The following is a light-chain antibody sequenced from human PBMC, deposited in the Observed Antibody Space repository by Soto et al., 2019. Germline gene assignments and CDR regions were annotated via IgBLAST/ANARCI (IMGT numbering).Light chain of an antibody. V-gene: IGLV2-14*03. Sequence: QSALTQPASVSGSPGQSITISCTGTSSDVGGYNYVSWYQHHPGKAPKLIIYDVSHRPSGVSNHFSGSKSGNTASLTISGLQAEDEADYYCSSYTTSSTLVFGGGTKLTVL. CDR2: DVS. J-gene: IGLJ2*01. CDR1: SSDVGGYNY. CDR3: SSYTTSSTLV.